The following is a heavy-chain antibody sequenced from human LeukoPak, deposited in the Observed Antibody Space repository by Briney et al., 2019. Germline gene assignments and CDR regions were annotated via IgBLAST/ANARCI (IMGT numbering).Heavy chain of an antibody. CDR2: IWYDGSNK. CDR1: GFTFSSYG. V-gene: IGHV3-33*01. D-gene: IGHD6-19*01. CDR3: ARDTSSGCDY. Sequence: PGRSLRLSCAASGFTFSSYGMHWVRQAPGKGLERVAVIWYDGSNKYYADSVKGRFTISRDNSKNTLYLQMNSLRAEDTAVYYCARDTSSGCDYWGQGTLVTVSS. J-gene: IGHJ4*02.